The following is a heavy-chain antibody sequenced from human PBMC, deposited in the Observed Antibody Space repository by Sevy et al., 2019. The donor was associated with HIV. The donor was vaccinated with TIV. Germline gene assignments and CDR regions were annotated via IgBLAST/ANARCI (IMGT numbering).Heavy chain of an antibody. V-gene: IGHV1-69*06. Sequence: ASVKVSCKASGGTFSSYAISWVRQAPGQGLEWMGGIIPIFGTANYAQEFQGRVTITADKSTSTAYMELSSLRSEDTAVYYCPITGTSGRDAFDIWGQGTMVTVSS. CDR3: PITGTSGRDAFDI. CDR1: GGTFSSYA. CDR2: IIPIFGTA. D-gene: IGHD1-7*01. J-gene: IGHJ3*02.